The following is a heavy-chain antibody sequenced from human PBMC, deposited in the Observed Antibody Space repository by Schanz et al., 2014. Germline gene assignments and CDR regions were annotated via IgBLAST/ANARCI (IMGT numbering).Heavy chain of an antibody. CDR3: AGGPRGGYIES. V-gene: IGHV3-74*01. CDR2: IDSVGITT. J-gene: IGHJ4*02. CDR1: GFTFSSYW. Sequence: EVQLVESGGDLVQPGGSLRLSCAASGFTFSSYWMHWVRQAPGKGLVWVSRIDSVGITTAYADSVKGRFTISRDNAKNTLHLQMDSLRDEATSVYYCAGGPRGGYIESWGQGTLVIVSP. D-gene: IGHD3-16*01.